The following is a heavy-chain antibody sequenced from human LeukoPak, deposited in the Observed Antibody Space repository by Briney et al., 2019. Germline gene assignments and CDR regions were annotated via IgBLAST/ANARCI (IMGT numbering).Heavy chain of an antibody. CDR3: ATRAFWSGYYQRDAFDI. CDR2: MNPNSGNT. CDR1: GYTFTSYD. Sequence: ASVKVSCKASGYTFTSYDINWVRQATGQGLEWMGWMNPNSGNTGYAQKFQGRVTMTEDTSTDTAYMELSSLRSEDTAVYYCATRAFWSGYYQRDAFDIWGQGTMVTVSS. J-gene: IGHJ3*02. V-gene: IGHV1-8*02. D-gene: IGHD3-3*01.